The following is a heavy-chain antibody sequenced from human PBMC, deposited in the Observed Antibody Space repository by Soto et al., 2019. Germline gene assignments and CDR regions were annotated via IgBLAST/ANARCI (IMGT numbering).Heavy chain of an antibody. D-gene: IGHD2-2*01. CDR3: ARDDGGYCSSTSCYCYYGMDV. V-gene: IGHV1-3*01. CDR2: INAGNGNT. Sequence: ASVKVSCKASGYTFTSYAMHCVRKAPGQRLEWMGWINAGNGNTKYSQKFQGRVTITRDTSASTAYMELSSLRSEDTAVYYCARDDGGYCSSTSCYCYYGMDVWCQGTTVTVFS. CDR1: GYTFTSYA. J-gene: IGHJ6*02.